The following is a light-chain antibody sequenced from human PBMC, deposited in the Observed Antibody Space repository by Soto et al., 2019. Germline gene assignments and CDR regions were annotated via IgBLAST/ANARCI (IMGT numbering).Light chain of an antibody. CDR3: CSFAVGAAVV. CDR1: SSNVGTYDL. Sequence: QSALTQPASVSASPGQSITISCTGTSSNVGTYDLVSWYQHHPDKAPKLIIYEGTKRPSGISSRFSGSKSGNTASLTISGLQAEADADYYCCSFAVGAAVVFGGGTKVTVL. V-gene: IGLV2-23*01. J-gene: IGLJ2*01. CDR2: EGT.